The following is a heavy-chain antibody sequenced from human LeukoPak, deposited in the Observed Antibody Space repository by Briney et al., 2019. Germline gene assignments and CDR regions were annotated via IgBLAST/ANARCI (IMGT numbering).Heavy chain of an antibody. CDR2: ISSSSSYI. J-gene: IGHJ4*02. CDR1: GFTFSSYS. V-gene: IGHV3-21*01. Sequence: GGSLRLSCAASGFTFSSYSMNWVRRAPGKGLEWVSSISSSSSYIYYADSVKGRFTISRDNAKNSLYLQMNSLRAEDTAVYYCARDSTGGSPAFDYWGRGTLVTVSS. CDR3: ARDSTGGSPAFDY. D-gene: IGHD3-16*01.